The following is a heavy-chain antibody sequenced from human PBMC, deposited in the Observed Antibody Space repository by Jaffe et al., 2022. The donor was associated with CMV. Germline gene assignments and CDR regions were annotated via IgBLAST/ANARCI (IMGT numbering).Heavy chain of an antibody. CDR2: IYYSGSR. J-gene: IGHJ3*02. Sequence: QMQLQESGPGLVKPSETLSLTCIVSSGSISNSMYSWGWIRQPPGKGLEWIGSIYYSGSRDYNPSLKSRVTISVDTSKNQFSLKLTSVTAADTAMYYCARHPSGGSFVFQIWGQGTMVTVSS. CDR3: ARHPSGGSFVFQI. CDR1: SGSISNSMYS. D-gene: IGHD3-16*01. V-gene: IGHV4-39*01.